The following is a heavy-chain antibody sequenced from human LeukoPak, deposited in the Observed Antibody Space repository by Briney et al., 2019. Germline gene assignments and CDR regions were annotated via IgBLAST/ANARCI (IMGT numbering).Heavy chain of an antibody. CDR2: SRNRAHSYTT. V-gene: IGHV3-72*01. CDR3: VALIRGLGC. D-gene: IGHD3-10*01. J-gene: IGHJ4*02. Sequence: PGGSLRLSCSVSGFTFSDHYMDWVRQAPGKGLDWVGRSRNRAHSYTTEYAASVKGRFTVSRADSENLLFLQMNSLKTDDTAVYYCVALIRGLGCWGQGTLVTVSS. CDR1: GFTFSDHY.